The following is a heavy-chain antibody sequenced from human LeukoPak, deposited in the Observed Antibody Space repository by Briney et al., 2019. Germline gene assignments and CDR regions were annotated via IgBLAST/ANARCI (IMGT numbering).Heavy chain of an antibody. V-gene: IGHV3-30*03. CDR3: ARDHRVSLCFDY. CDR2: ISYDGSNK. CDR1: GFTFSSYG. J-gene: IGHJ4*02. D-gene: IGHD1-14*01. Sequence: PGRSLRLSCAASGFTFSSYGMHWVRQAPGKGLEWVAVISYDGSNKYYADSVKGRFTISRDNSKNTLFLQMNSLRDEDTAVYYCARDHRVSLCFDYWGQGTLVTVSS.